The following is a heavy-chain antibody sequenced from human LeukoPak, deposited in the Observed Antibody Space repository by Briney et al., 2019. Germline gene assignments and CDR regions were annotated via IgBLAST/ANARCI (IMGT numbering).Heavy chain of an antibody. D-gene: IGHD3-22*01. CDR1: GFTFSGSA. CDR3: TRYYYDGSGYYYLFDY. Sequence: GVSLRLSCAASGFTFSGSAMHWVRQASGKGLEWVGRIRSKTNSYATAYAASVKGRFTISRDDSKNTAYLQMNSLKTEDTAVYYCTRYYYDGSGYYYLFDYWGQGTLVTVSS. J-gene: IGHJ4*02. CDR2: IRSKTNSYAT. V-gene: IGHV3-73*01.